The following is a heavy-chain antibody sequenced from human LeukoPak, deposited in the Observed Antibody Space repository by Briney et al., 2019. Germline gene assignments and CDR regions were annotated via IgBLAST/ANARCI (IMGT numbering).Heavy chain of an antibody. V-gene: IGHV1-46*01. J-gene: IGHJ4*02. CDR3: ARSASYSCRLQD. CDR1: GYTFSSYY. Sequence: ASVKVSCKASGYTFSSYYLHWVRQAPGEGLEWMGIINPSAGTTNYAQKFQGRVTVTTDTPTSTVYMEVTSLRSEDTAVYFCARSASYSCRLQDWGQGTLVTVSS. D-gene: IGHD3-16*02. CDR2: INPSAGTT.